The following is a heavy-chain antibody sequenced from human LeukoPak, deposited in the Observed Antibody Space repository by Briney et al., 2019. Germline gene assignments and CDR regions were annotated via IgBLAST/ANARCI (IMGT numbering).Heavy chain of an antibody. V-gene: IGHV1-8*01. D-gene: IGHD6-6*01. CDR2: MNPNSGNT. CDR3: AREFAYSSSSGNY. J-gene: IGHJ4*02. CDR1: GYTGTSYD. Sequence: ASGKVSCKASGYTGTSYDINWVRQATGQGLEWMGWMNPNSGNTGYAQKFQGRVTMTRNTSISTAYMELSSLRSEDTAVYYCAREFAYSSSSGNYWGQGTLVTVSS.